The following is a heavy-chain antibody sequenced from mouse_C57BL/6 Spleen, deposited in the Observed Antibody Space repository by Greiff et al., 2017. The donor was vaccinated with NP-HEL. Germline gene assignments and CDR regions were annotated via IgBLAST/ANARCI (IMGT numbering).Heavy chain of an antibody. V-gene: IGHV1-81*01. D-gene: IGHD1-1*01. Sequence: QVQLQQSGAELARPGASVKLSCKASGYTFTSYGISWVKQRTGQGLEWIGEIYPRSGNTYYNEKFKGKATLTADKSSSTAYMELRSLTSEDSAVYFGARGQDYYGRSWGFAYWGQGTLVTVSA. J-gene: IGHJ3*01. CDR2: IYPRSGNT. CDR3: ARGQDYYGRSWGFAY. CDR1: GYTFTSYG.